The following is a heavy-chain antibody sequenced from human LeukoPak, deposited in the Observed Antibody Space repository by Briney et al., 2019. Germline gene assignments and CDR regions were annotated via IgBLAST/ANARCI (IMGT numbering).Heavy chain of an antibody. CDR1: GSTFPNHW. CDR3: ASPSSSYYSGVDY. D-gene: IGHD3-22*01. CDR2: IYPGDYDT. Sequence: GESLQISCQGSGSTFPNHWIGWGRQLPGKGLGGMGIIYPGDYDTRYSPSFQGQVTISADKSINTAYRRWSSLKASDTAIYYCASPSSSYYSGVDYWGQGTLVTVSS. J-gene: IGHJ4*02. V-gene: IGHV5-51*01.